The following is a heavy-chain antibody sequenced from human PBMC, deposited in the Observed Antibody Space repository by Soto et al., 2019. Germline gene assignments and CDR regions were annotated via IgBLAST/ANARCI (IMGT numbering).Heavy chain of an antibody. D-gene: IGHD2-15*01. CDR1: GFTVSSHA. J-gene: IGHJ3*02. CDR3: APHVSCSGGSCQYDAFAI. V-gene: IGHV3-23*01. Sequence: GSLRLSCAGSGFTVSSHAITWIRQATGKGPEWVSTVTADGGTYYADSVKGRFAMSRDTSENTLYLQMNSLGAEDTAAYYCAPHVSCSGGSCQYDAFAIRGQGTMVTVSS. CDR2: VTADGGT.